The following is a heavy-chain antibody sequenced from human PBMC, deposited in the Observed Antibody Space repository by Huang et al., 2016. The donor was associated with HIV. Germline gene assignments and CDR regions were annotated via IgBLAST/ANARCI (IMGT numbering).Heavy chain of an antibody. CDR1: GYTFTNYG. CDR2: ISAYNGNT. Sequence: QVQLMQSGVEVKKPGASVKVSCRASGYTFTNYGVSWVRQAPGQGLEGMGWISAYNGNTYYEQKFQGRVIMTTDTSTSTAYMELKSLTSDDTAVYYCARDGRMVIDPFDIWGQGTRVTVSS. J-gene: IGHJ3*02. V-gene: IGHV1-18*01. D-gene: IGHD2-8*01. CDR3: ARDGRMVIDPFDI.